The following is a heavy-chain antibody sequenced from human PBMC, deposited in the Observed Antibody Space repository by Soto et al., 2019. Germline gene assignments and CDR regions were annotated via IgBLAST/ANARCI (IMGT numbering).Heavy chain of an antibody. CDR2: ISWNSGSI. CDR1: GFTFDDYA. J-gene: IGHJ6*03. CDR3: AKDPLYGSGWYYTDA. Sequence: GGSLTLSCAASGFTFDDYAMHWVRQAPGKGLEWVSGISWNSGSIGYADSVKGRFTISRDNAKNSLYLQMNSLRAEDTALYYCAKDPLYGSGWYYTDAGGKGTTVTVSS. V-gene: IGHV3-9*01. D-gene: IGHD6-19*01.